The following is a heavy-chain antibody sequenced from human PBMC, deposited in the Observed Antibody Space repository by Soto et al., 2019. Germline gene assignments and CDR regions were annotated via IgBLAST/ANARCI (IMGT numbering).Heavy chain of an antibody. CDR2: IHYSRTT. CDR3: XXXXAHXVWLIPRTYGMDV. D-gene: IGHD3-16*01. V-gene: IGHV4-31*03. CDR1: GGSITSTVYY. Sequence: PSQTLSLTCSVSGGSITSTVYYWSWIRQVPGRGPEWIGHIHYSRTTHYNPSLKPRVTISLHTPQNQFSLSLSSVTPSHPAQYFCXXXXAHXVWLIPRTYGMDVWGQ. J-gene: IGHJ6*02.